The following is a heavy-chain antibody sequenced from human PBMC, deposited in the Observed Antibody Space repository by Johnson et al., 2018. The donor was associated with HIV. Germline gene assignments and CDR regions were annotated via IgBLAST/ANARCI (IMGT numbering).Heavy chain of an antibody. D-gene: IGHD3-16*01. V-gene: IGHV3-23*04. CDR3: AKGGASAPFDAFDI. CDR2: ISGSGGST. CDR1: GFTFSNYA. Sequence: EVQVVESGGGLVQPGGSLRLSCAASGFTFSNYAMTWVRQAPGKGLEWVSGISGSGGSTYYADSVKGRFTISRDRSKTPLYLQINSLRAEAPAVYYCAKGGASAPFDAFDIWGRGTMVTVSS. J-gene: IGHJ3*02.